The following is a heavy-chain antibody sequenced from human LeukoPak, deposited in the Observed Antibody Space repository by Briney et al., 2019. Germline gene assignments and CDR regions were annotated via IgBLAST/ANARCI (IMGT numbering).Heavy chain of an antibody. J-gene: IGHJ4*02. Sequence: SSETLSLTCTVSGGSISSYCWSWIRQPPGKGLEWIGYIYYSGSTNYNPSLKSRVTISVDTSKNQFSLKLSSVSAADTAVYYCASSTGRDFDYWGQGTLVTVSS. CDR1: GGSISSYC. CDR3: ASSTGRDFDY. V-gene: IGHV4-59*01. D-gene: IGHD3-10*01. CDR2: IYYSGST.